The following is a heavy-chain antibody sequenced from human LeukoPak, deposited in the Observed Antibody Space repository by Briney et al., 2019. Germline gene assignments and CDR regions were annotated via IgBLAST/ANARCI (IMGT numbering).Heavy chain of an antibody. CDR3: ATTERWLHWDS. CDR1: GASISSYY. V-gene: IGHV4-59*08. Sequence: PSETLSLTCTVSGASISSYYWSWIRQPPGKGLEWIAFISYSGSTYYNPSLKSRVTISLDTSKKQLSLRMNSVIAADTAVYYCATTERWLHWDSWGQGTLVTVSS. J-gene: IGHJ4*02. CDR2: ISYSGST. D-gene: IGHD5-24*01.